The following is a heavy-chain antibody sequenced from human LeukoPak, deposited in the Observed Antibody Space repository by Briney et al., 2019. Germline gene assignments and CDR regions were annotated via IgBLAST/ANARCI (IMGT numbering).Heavy chain of an antibody. Sequence: PSQTLSLTCTVSGGSISSGGYYWSWIRQPPGKGLEWIGYIYHSGSTYYNPSLKSRVTISVDRSKNQFSLKLSSVTAADTAVYYCARDPAMTTVTPGAFDIWGQGTMVTVSS. V-gene: IGHV4-30-2*01. D-gene: IGHD4-17*01. CDR1: GGSISSGGYY. J-gene: IGHJ3*02. CDR3: ARDPAMTTVTPGAFDI. CDR2: IYHSGST.